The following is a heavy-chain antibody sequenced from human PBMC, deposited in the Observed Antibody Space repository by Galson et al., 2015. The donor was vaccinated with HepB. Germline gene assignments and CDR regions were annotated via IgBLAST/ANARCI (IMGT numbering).Heavy chain of an antibody. D-gene: IGHD6-13*01. Sequence: QSGAEVKKPGESPKISCKGSGYNFTNYWIGWVRQMPGKGLEWMGPFYPRDSDTRYSPSIQGQVTFSSDKSITTAYLQWSSLKAPDTAMYYCAIAANGYCYFDYWGQGTLVTVSS. CDR2: FYPRDSDT. CDR3: AIAANGYCYFDY. J-gene: IGHJ4*02. V-gene: IGHV5-51*01. CDR1: GYNFTNYW.